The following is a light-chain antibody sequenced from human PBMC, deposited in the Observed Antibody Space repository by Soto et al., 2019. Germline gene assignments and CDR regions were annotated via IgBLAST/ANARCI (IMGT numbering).Light chain of an antibody. Sequence: QSVLTQPASVSGSPGQSITISCTGTSSDVGGYNRVSWYQQHPGKAPKLMIYEVTNRPSGVSNRSSGSKFGNTASLTISGLRAEDEAHYYCNSYTTSSTVVFGGGTQLTVL. CDR1: SSDVGGYNR. J-gene: IGLJ7*01. CDR2: EVT. V-gene: IGLV2-14*01. CDR3: NSYTTSSTVV.